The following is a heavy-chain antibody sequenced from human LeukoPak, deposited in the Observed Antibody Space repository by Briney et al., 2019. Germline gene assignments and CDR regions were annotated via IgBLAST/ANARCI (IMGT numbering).Heavy chain of an antibody. V-gene: IGHV3-33*01. CDR2: IWYDGTKK. CDR3: ARDRAVRYFDY. J-gene: IGHJ4*02. Sequence: RSLRLSCAASGFTFSNYGMHWVRKAPGKGLERVAVIWYDGTKKYYADSVKGRLTISRDNSKNTLYLEMNSLRAEDTAVYYCARDRAVRYFDYWGQGTLVTVSS. CDR1: GFTFSNYG.